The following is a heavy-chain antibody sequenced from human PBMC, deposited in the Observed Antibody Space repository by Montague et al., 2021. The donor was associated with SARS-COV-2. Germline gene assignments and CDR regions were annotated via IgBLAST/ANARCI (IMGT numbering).Heavy chain of an antibody. J-gene: IGHJ6*02. CDR2: IDNSGST. CDR3: ARLTGSRVYYYHYGLDV. CDR1: GDSIRESH. D-gene: IGHD1-20*01. V-gene: IGHV4-4*09. Sequence: SETLSLTCAVSGDSIRESHWSWIRQPPGKGLEWIGYIDNSGSTNHNPALESRVTLTVSASNNQFYLTLRSVTAADTAVYYCARLTGSRVYYYHYGLDVWGQGTTVTVSS.